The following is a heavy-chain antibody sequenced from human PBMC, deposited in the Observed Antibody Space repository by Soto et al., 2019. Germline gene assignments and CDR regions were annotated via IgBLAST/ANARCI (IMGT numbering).Heavy chain of an antibody. CDR3: AKASGAYSSKWPNYFDY. CDR1: GFTFSSYA. Sequence: EVQLLESGGGLVQPGGSLRLSCVASGFTFSSYAMNWVRQAPGKGLEWVSTASGSDGNTFYADSVKGRFTISRENSKNTLYLHITTLRAEDTAVYYCAKASGAYSSKWPNYFDYWGQGTLVTVSS. J-gene: IGHJ4*02. V-gene: IGHV3-23*01. CDR2: ASGSDGNT. D-gene: IGHD6-13*01.